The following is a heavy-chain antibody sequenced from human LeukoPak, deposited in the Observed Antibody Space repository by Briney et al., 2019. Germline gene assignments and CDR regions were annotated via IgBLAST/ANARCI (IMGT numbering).Heavy chain of an antibody. Sequence: ASVKVSCKASGFTFTTYLMQWVRQAPGQGLEWMGIISPSGGSTSYAQKFQGRVTMTRDTSTSTVYMELSSLRSEDTAVYYCARGGTTDYSMDVWGQRTTVTVSS. V-gene: IGHV1-46*01. CDR2: ISPSGGST. J-gene: IGHJ6*02. D-gene: IGHD1-1*01. CDR3: ARGGTTDYSMDV. CDR1: GFTFTTYL.